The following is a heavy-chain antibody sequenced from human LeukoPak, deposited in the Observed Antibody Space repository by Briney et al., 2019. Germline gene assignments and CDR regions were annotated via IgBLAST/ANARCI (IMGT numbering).Heavy chain of an antibody. CDR3: ARERSSSWYGYGMDV. CDR1: GGTFSSYA. J-gene: IGHJ6*02. V-gene: IGHV1-69*04. D-gene: IGHD6-13*01. CDR2: IIPILGIA. Sequence: GSSVKVSCKASGGTFSSYAISWVRQAPGQGLEWMGRIIPILGIANYAQKFQGRVTITADKSTSTAYMELSSLRSEDTAVYCCARERSSSWYGYGMDVWGQGTTVTVSS.